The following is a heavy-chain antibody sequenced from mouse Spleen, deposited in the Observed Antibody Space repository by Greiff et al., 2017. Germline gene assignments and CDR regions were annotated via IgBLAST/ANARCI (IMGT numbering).Heavy chain of an antibody. V-gene: IGHV5-9-2*01. D-gene: IGHD2-4*01. Sequence: EVHLVESGGGLVKPGGSLKLSCAASGFTFSSYGMSWVRQTPEKRLEWVATISGGGSYTYYPDSVKGRFTISRDNAKNNLYLQMSSLRSEDTALFYSAKRGLRKTLDYWGQDTPLTLSP. CDR3: AKRGLRKTLDY. CDR1: GFTFSSYG. CDR2: ISGGGSYT. J-gene: IGHJ2*01.